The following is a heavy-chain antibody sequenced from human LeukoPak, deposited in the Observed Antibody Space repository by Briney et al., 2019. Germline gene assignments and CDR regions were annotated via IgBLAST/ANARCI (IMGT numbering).Heavy chain of an antibody. D-gene: IGHD5-24*01. CDR2: ISGSGYST. V-gene: IGHV3-23*01. Sequence: GGSLTLSCAASGFAVSSNYMNWVRQAPGKGLEWVSGISGSGYSTYYADSVKGRFTISRDNPKNTLYLQMNSLRAEDTAVYYCAKRPSVLEKTNTWYSFDFWGQGTLVTVSS. CDR1: GFAVSSNY. CDR3: AKRPSVLEKTNTWYSFDF. J-gene: IGHJ4*02.